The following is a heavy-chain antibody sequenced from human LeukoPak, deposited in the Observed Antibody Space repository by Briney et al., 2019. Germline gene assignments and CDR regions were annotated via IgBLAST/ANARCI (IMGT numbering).Heavy chain of an antibody. V-gene: IGHV3-30*19. D-gene: IGHD3-3*01. J-gene: IGHJ4*02. CDR2: ISYDGSNK. CDR1: GFTFSSYG. CDR3: AKDLGVRFLEWLLLI. Sequence: QPGGSLRLSCAASGFTFSSYGMHWVRQAPGKGLEWVALISYDGSNKYYADSVKARFTISRDNSKNTLYLQMNSLRAEDTAVYYCAKDLGVRFLEWLLLIWGQGTLVTVSS.